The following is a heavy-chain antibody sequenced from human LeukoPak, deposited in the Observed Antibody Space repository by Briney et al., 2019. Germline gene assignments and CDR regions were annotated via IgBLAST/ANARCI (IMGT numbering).Heavy chain of an antibody. CDR3: AREVRGHIVVVTGTPISIY. CDR1: GFTFSDYY. D-gene: IGHD2-21*02. CDR2: ISTSGNMI. J-gene: IGHJ4*02. Sequence: AGGSLRLSCAASGFTFSDYYMSWIRQAPGKGLEWVSYISTSGNMIYYADSVKGRFTISRDNAKNSLFLQMNSLRAEDTAVYYCAREVRGHIVVVTGTPISIYWGQGTLVTVTS. V-gene: IGHV3-11*04.